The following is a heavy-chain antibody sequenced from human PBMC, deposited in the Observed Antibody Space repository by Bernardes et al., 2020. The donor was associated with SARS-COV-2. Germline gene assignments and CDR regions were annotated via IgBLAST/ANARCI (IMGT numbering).Heavy chain of an antibody. Sequence: ASVKVSCKVSGYTLTKLSMHWVRQAPGKGLEWMGGVDEDGETIYAQKFQGRVTMTEDTSTDTAYMEMNTLRAEDTAVYYCARIYSTSSFDFDYWGQGTLVTVSS. D-gene: IGHD6-6*01. CDR2: VDEDGET. J-gene: IGHJ4*02. CDR3: ARIYSTSSFDFDY. CDR1: GYTLTKLS. V-gene: IGHV1-24*01.